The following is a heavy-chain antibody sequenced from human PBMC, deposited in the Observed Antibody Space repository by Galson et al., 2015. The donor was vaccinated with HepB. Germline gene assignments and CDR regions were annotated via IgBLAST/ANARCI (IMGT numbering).Heavy chain of an antibody. CDR1: GFTFSSYA. CDR3: AKVIAVAGTLFDY. V-gene: IGHV3-23*01. J-gene: IGHJ4*02. CDR2: ISGSGGSS. Sequence: SLRLSCAVSGFTFSSYAMSWVRQAPGKGLEWVSAISGSGGSSYYADSVKGRFTISSDNSKNTLYLQMNSLRAEDTAVYYCAKVIAVAGTLFDYWGQGTLVTVSS. D-gene: IGHD6-19*01.